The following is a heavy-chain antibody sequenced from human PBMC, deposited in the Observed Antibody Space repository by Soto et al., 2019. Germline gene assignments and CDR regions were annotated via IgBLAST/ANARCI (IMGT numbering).Heavy chain of an antibody. CDR1: GFTFYNTW. CDR3: AKDGNWLDVYFDV. J-gene: IGHJ4*02. D-gene: IGHD6-19*01. CDR2: SSASGRSR. V-gene: IGHV3-23*01. Sequence: PGGSLRLSCTASGFTFYNTWMSWVRQAPGKGLEWVSISSASGRSRYHADSVKGRFTISRDNSKNTLYLHMTNLRAEDTAVYYCAKDGNWLDVYFDVWGQGTPVTVSS.